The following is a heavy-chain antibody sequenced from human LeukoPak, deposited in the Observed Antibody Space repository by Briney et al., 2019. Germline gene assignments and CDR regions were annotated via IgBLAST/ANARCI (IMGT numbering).Heavy chain of an antibody. CDR2: ISYDGSSK. CDR1: GFTFSSYA. V-gene: IGHV3-30*04. Sequence: GGSLRLSCAASGFTFSSYAMHWVRQAPGKGLEWVAVISYDGSSKYYADSVKGRFTISRDNSKNTLYLQMNSLRAEDTAVYYCARSGGSGSYVYYYMDVWGKGATVTVSS. D-gene: IGHD3-10*01. J-gene: IGHJ6*03. CDR3: ARSGGSGSYVYYYMDV.